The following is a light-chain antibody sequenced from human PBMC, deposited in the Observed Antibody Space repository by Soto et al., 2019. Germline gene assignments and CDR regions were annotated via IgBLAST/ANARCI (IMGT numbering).Light chain of an antibody. CDR3: QQYNTHS. V-gene: IGKV1-5*01. CDR2: DAS. CDR1: QNVFTW. Sequence: DIQMTQSPSTLSASVGDRVTSTCRASQNVFTWLACYQHRPGKAPKLLIYDASILESGVPSRFSGSGSGTEFTLTITSLQSDDFATYYCQQYNTHSFGGGTKVDIK. J-gene: IGKJ4*01.